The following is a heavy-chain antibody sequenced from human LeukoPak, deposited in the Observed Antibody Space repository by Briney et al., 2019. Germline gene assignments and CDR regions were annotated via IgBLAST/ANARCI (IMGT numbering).Heavy chain of an antibody. Sequence: SETLSLTCTVSGGSISSYYWSWLRQPAGKGLGWIGRIYYSGSTYYNPSLKSRVTISVDTSNNQFSLKLSSVTAADTAVYYCARLVRGDYYYYMDVWGKGTTVTISS. V-gene: IGHV4-59*05. CDR1: GGSISSYY. J-gene: IGHJ6*03. D-gene: IGHD3-10*01. CDR2: IYYSGST. CDR3: ARLVRGDYYYYMDV.